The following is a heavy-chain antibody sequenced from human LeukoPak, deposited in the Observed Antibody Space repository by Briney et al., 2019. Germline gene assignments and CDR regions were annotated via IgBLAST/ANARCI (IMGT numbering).Heavy chain of an antibody. D-gene: IGHD6-19*01. CDR1: GGSLSGYY. J-gene: IGHJ4*02. CDR3: ARIGQWLVRFFDY. V-gene: IGHV4-34*01. CDR2: INHSGST. Sequence: PSETLSLTCAVYGGSLSGYYWSWIRHPPGKGLEWIGEINHSGSTNYNPSLKSRVTISVDTSKNQFSLKLSSLTAADTAVYYCARIGQWLVRFFDYWGQGTLVTVSS.